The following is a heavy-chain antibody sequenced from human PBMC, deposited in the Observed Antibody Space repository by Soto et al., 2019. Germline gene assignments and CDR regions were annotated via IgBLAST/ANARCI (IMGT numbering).Heavy chain of an antibody. V-gene: IGHV1-69*13. CDR3: ARSFSSSGWRQWGMDV. Sequence: EASVKVSCKASGGTFSSYAISWVRQAPGQGLEWMGGIIPIFGTANYAQKFQGRVTITADESTSTAYMELSSLRSEDTAVYYCARSFSSSGWRQWGMDVWGQGTTVTVSS. CDR1: GGTFSSYA. J-gene: IGHJ6*01. D-gene: IGHD6-19*01. CDR2: IIPIFGTA.